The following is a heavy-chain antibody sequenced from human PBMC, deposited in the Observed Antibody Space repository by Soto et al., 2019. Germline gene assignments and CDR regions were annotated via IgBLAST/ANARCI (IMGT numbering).Heavy chain of an antibody. V-gene: IGHV3-23*01. CDR2: ISGSGGNT. Sequence: EVQLLESGGGLVQPGGSLRLSCAASGFTFSSHAMSWVRQAPGKGLEWVSAISGSGGNTYYADSVKGRFTISRDNSKNILYLQMNSLRAEDTAMHSCATQLYYSDHYAFDVWGQGTTVTVSS. D-gene: IGHD3-16*01. CDR1: GFTFSSHA. J-gene: IGHJ6*02. CDR3: ATQLYYSDHYAFDV.